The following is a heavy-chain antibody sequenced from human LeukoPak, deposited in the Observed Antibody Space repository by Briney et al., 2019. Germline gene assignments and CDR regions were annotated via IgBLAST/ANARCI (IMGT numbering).Heavy chain of an antibody. D-gene: IGHD1-26*01. CDR3: ARDKIVGATTVDY. CDR2: ISAYNCNT. J-gene: IGHJ4*02. Sequence: ASVKVSCKASVYTFTTYGISWVRQAPAQGLEWMGWISAYNCNTNYAQKLQGRVTITTDTYTSTAYMELGSLRSDDTAVYYCARDKIVGATTVDYWGQGTLVTVSS. CDR1: VYTFTTYG. V-gene: IGHV1-18*04.